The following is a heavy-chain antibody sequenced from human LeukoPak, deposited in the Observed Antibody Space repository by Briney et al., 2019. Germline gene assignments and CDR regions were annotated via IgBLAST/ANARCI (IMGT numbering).Heavy chain of an antibody. J-gene: IGHJ6*02. V-gene: IGHV1-46*01. D-gene: IGHD2-15*01. CDR2: INLSGGST. CDR1: GYTFTSYS. Sequence: GASVKVSCKASGYTFTSYSMHWVRQAPGQGLEWMGIINLSGGSTSYAQKFQRRVAMTRDTSTSTVYMELSSLRSEDTAVYYCARDSVSRVLNGMDVWGQGTTVTVSS. CDR3: ARDSVSRVLNGMDV.